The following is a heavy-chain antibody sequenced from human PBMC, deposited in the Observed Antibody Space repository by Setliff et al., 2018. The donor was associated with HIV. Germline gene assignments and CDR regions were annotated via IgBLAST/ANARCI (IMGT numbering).Heavy chain of an antibody. J-gene: IGHJ3*02. CDR3: ASAGAWQRNALVI. Sequence: RASVKVSCKPSGYSFTNHYMHWVRQAPGQGLEWMGVINPTGGSTRNTQKFQGRVAMTRDTSTSTVYMELSSLRSEDTAVYYCASAGAWQRNALVIWGQGTMVTVSS. D-gene: IGHD5-12*01. CDR1: GYSFTNHY. CDR2: INPTGGST. V-gene: IGHV1-46*01.